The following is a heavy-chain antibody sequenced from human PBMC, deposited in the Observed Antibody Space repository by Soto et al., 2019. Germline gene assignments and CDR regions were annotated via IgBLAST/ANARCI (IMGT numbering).Heavy chain of an antibody. CDR2: IVQDGSQT. Sequence: PVGSLRLSCAASGFTFTSYCMSWVRQAPGKGLEWVANIVQDGSQTNYVDSVKGRFTISRDNAKNSLYLQMNSLRAEDTAVYYCARPYSSTQYNWFDPWGQGTLVTVSX. V-gene: IGHV3-7*01. D-gene: IGHD6-13*01. J-gene: IGHJ5*02. CDR3: ARPYSSTQYNWFDP. CDR1: GFTFTSYC.